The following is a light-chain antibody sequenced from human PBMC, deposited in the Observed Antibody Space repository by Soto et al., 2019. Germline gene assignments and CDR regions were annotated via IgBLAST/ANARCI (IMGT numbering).Light chain of an antibody. CDR2: QTS. J-gene: IGKJ1*01. CDR3: HQRQSWTRT. Sequence: EIVLTQSPATLSSFPGDRVTLSCRASQYINTRLAWYQHRPGQSPRLLIYQTSLRAAGIPVRFSASGSGTDFTLTISDVQPEDFALYYCHQRQSWTRTFGQGTKVDIX. V-gene: IGKV3-11*01. CDR1: QYINTR.